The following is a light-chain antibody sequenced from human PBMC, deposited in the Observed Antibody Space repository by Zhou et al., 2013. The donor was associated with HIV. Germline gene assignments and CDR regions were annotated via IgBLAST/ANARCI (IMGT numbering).Light chain of an antibody. Sequence: DIQMTQSPSSLSASVGDRITITCRAGQSISSHLNWYQQKPGKAPKLLIYKASSLESGVPSRFSGSGSGTEFTLTISSLQPDDFATYYCQQYNSYSWTFGQGTKVEIK. J-gene: IGKJ1*01. V-gene: IGKV1-5*03. CDR2: KAS. CDR1: QSISSH. CDR3: QQYNSYSWT.